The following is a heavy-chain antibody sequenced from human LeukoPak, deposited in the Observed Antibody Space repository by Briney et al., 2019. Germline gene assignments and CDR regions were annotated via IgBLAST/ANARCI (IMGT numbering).Heavy chain of an antibody. CDR2: ISSSSNYI. Sequence: GGSLRLSCAASGFTFSSYSMNWVRQAPGKGLEWVSSISSSSNYIYYVDSLKGRFTISRDNAKNSLYLQMNSLRAEDTAVYYCARTTYDYVWGSYRCTYFDYWGQGTLVTVSS. CDR3: ARTTYDYVWGSYRCTYFDY. CDR1: GFTFSSYS. V-gene: IGHV3-21*01. J-gene: IGHJ4*02. D-gene: IGHD3-16*02.